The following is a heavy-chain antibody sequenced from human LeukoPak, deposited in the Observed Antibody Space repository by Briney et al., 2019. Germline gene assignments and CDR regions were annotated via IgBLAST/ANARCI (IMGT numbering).Heavy chain of an antibody. CDR1: GFTFSSYG. CDR2: ISYDGSNK. V-gene: IGHV3-30*03. Sequence: PPGGSLRLSCAASGFTFSSYGMHWVRQAPGKGLEWVAVISYDGSNKYYADSVKGRFTISRDNAKKSLYLQMNSLRAEDTAVYFCGMAMDVWGQGTTVTVSS. CDR3: GMAMDV. J-gene: IGHJ6*02.